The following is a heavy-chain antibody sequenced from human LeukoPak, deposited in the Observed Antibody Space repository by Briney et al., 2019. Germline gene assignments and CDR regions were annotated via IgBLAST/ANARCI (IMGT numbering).Heavy chain of an antibody. V-gene: IGHV4-59*01. CDR1: GGSISSYY. CDR3: ARVPLGYGYYYYYMDV. D-gene: IGHD5-12*01. CDR2: IYYSGST. J-gene: IGHJ6*03. Sequence: SETLSLTCTVSGGSISSYYWSWIRQPPGKGLEWIGYIYYSGSTNYNPSLKSRVTISVDTSKNQFSLKLSSVTAADTAVYYCARVPLGYGYYYYYMDVWGKGTTVTVSS.